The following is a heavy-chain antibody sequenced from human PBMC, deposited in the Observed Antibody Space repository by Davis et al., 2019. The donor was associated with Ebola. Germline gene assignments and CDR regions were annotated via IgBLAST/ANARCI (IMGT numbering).Heavy chain of an antibody. V-gene: IGHV1-18*01. CDR3: ARDITMVQGGWFDP. Sequence: ASVKVSCKASGYTFTSYGISWVRQAPGQGLEWMGWISAYNGNTNYAQKLQGRVTVTTDTSTSTAYMELRSLRSDDTAVYYCARDITMVQGGWFDPWGQGTLVTVSS. CDR1: GYTFTSYG. D-gene: IGHD3-10*01. J-gene: IGHJ5*02. CDR2: ISAYNGNT.